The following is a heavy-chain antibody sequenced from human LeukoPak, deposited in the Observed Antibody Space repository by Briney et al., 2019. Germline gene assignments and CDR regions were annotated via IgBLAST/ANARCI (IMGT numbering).Heavy chain of an antibody. V-gene: IGHV4-59*01. Sequence: SETLSLTCTVSGGSISSYYWSWIRQPPGKGLEWIGYIYYSGSTIYNPSLKSRVTISVDTSKNQFSLKLSSVTAADTAVYYCARVSYGSGSHYWGQGTLVTVSS. CDR2: IYYSGST. D-gene: IGHD3-10*01. CDR3: ARVSYGSGSHY. CDR1: GGSISSYY. J-gene: IGHJ4*02.